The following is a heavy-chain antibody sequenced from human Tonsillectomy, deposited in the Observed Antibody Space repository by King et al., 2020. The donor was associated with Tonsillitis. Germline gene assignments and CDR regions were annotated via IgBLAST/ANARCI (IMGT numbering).Heavy chain of an antibody. CDR1: GYTFTSHE. CDR2: MNPNSGST. CDR3: ARQFLNSGHYYYYGLDV. V-gene: IGHV1-8*01. D-gene: IGHD5-12*01. Sequence: VQLVESGAEVKKPGASVKVSCEASGYTFTSHEITWVRHVTGQGLEYMGWMNPNSGSTGYTQKFQGRVTMTMDTSISTAYMELSSLRSEDTAVYYCARQFLNSGHYYYYGLDVWGQGTTVIVSS. J-gene: IGHJ6*02.